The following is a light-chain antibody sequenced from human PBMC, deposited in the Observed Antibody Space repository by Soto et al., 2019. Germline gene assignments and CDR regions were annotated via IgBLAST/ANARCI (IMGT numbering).Light chain of an antibody. Sequence: SYELTQPPSVSVAPGKTARITCGESDIGSKSVHWYQQKPGQAPVLVIYYDRHRPSGIPERFSGSNSGNTATLTISRVEAGDEADYYCQVWDSGSDHVVFVGGTKVTVL. J-gene: IGLJ2*01. CDR1: DIGSKS. CDR2: YDR. V-gene: IGLV3-21*04. CDR3: QVWDSGSDHVV.